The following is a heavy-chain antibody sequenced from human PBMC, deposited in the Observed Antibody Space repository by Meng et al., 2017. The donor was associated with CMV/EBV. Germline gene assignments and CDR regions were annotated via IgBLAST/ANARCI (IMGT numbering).Heavy chain of an antibody. J-gene: IGHJ4*02. CDR3: ARVWDSGWDY. V-gene: IGHV4-34*01. Sequence: QVLLPQWGAGLLKPSETLSLTCAVYGGSFSGYYWSWIRQPPGKGLEWIGEINHSGSTNYNPSLKSRVTISVDTSKNQFSLKLSSVTAADTAVYYCARVWDSGWDYWGQGTLVTVSS. D-gene: IGHD3-22*01. CDR1: GGSFSGYY. CDR2: INHSGST.